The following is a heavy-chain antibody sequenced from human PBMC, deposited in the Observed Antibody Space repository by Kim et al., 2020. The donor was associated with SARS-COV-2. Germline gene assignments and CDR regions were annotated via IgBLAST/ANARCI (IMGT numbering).Heavy chain of an antibody. Sequence: YRGTAYYTPTLQSRVTISVDTSKNQFSLNLSSVTAADTAVYYCARGHAVDYWGQGTLVTVSS. CDR3: ARGHAVDY. V-gene: IGHV4-39*01. CDR2: YRGTA. D-gene: IGHD2-2*01. J-gene: IGHJ4*02.